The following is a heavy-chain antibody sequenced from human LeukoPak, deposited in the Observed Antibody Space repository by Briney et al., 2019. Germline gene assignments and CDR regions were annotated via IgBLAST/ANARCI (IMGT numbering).Heavy chain of an antibody. D-gene: IGHD3-10*01. CDR1: GFTFSSYS. J-gene: IGHJ6*02. CDR3: ATYGSGSHYGMDV. Sequence: GGSLRLSCAASGFTFSSYSTNWVRQAPGKGLEWVSSISSSSSYIYYADSVKGRFTISRDNAKNSLYLQMNSLRAEDTAVYYCATYGSGSHYGMDVWGQGTTVTVSS. V-gene: IGHV3-21*01. CDR2: ISSSSSYI.